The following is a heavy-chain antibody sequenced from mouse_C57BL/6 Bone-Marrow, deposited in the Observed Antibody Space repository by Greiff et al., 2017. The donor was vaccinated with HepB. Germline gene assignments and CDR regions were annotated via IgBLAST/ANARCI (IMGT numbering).Heavy chain of an antibody. CDR1: GYTFTSYG. V-gene: IGHV1-81*01. D-gene: IGHD1-1*01. CDR3: AIVYGRSYYIDY. J-gene: IGHJ2*01. CDR2: IYPRSGNT. Sequence: QVQLQQSGAELARPGASVKLSCKASGYTFTSYGISWVKQRTGQGLEWIGEIYPRSGNTYYNEKFKGKAALTADQSSSTAYMEIRSLTSEDSAVYFCAIVYGRSYYIDYWGQGTTLTVSS.